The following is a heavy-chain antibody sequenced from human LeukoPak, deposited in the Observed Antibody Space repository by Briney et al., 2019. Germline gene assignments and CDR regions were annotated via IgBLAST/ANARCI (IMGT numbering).Heavy chain of an antibody. D-gene: IGHD2-21*01. CDR3: ASQAADCPMEV. J-gene: IGHJ6*02. CDR1: GVSISTSEW. CDR2: IHRDGRT. V-gene: IGHV4-4*02. Sequence: SETLSLTCAVSGVSISTSEWWIWVRQPPGQGLEWIGEIHRDGRTRYNPSLTSRVTMSMDYSKNQFSLNVRFVTAADTAVYYCASQAADCPMEVWGQGTTVTVSS.